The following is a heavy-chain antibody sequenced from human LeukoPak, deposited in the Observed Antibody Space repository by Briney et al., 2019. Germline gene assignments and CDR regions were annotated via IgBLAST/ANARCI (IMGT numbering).Heavy chain of an antibody. CDR3: ARATTVTTVLAYYYYMDV. J-gene: IGHJ6*03. Sequence: ASVKVSCKASGGTFSSYAISWVRQAPGQGLEWMGIINPSGGSTSYAQKFQGRVTMTRDMSTSTVYMELSSLRSEDTAVYYCARATTVTTVLAYYYYMDVWGKGTTVTVSS. V-gene: IGHV1-46*01. CDR2: INPSGGST. CDR1: GGTFSSYA. D-gene: IGHD4-17*01.